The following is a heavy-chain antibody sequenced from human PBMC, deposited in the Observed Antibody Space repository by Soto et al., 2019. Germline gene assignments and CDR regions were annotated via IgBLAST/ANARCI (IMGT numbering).Heavy chain of an antibody. CDR3: ARGATVTTYYYYGMDV. D-gene: IGHD4-4*01. CDR1: GFTFSSYE. J-gene: IGHJ6*02. Sequence: GGSLRLSCAASGFTFSSYEMNWVRQAPGKGLEWVSYISSGGSTIYYADSVKGRFTISRDNAKNSLYLQMNSLRAEDTAVYYCARGATVTTYYYYGMDVWGQGTTVTVSS. CDR2: ISSGGSTI. V-gene: IGHV3-48*03.